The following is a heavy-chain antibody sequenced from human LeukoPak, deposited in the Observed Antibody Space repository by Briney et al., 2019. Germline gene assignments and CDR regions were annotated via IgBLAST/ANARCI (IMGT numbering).Heavy chain of an antibody. V-gene: IGHV4-30-4*08. Sequence: PSQTLSLTCTVSGGSISSGDYYWSWIRQPPGKGLEWIGYIYYSGSTYYNPSLKSRVTISADTSKNQFSLKLSSVTAADTAVYYCARVPAEYYYYYMDVWGKGTTVTVSS. CDR1: GGSISSGDYY. CDR2: IYYSGST. J-gene: IGHJ6*03. CDR3: ARVPAEYYYYYMDV. D-gene: IGHD2-2*01.